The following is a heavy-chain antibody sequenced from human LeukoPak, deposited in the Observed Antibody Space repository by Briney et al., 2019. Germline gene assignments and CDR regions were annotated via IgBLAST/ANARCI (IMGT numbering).Heavy chain of an antibody. V-gene: IGHV3-15*01. CDR2: IKSKIGGATA. Sequence: PGGSLRLSCAASGITFSTAWMSWFRQAPGKGLEWVGRIKSKIGGATADCAAPVKDRFTISRDDSKNTLYLQMNSLKTEDTAVYYCATDRAWFDPWGQGTLVTVSS. CDR3: ATDRAWFDP. CDR1: GITFSTAW. D-gene: IGHD3-10*01. J-gene: IGHJ5*02.